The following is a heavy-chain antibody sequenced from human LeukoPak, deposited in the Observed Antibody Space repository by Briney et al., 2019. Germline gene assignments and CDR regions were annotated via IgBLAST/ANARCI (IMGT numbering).Heavy chain of an antibody. J-gene: IGHJ4*02. D-gene: IGHD2-21*02. Sequence: GRSLRLSCAASEFTFSDYGMHWVRQAPGKGLEWVAVIWHDGSNKNYADSVKGRFTISRDNSKNTLYLQMNSLRAEDTAVYYCARDPHGDSIFDYWGQGTLVTVSS. V-gene: IGHV3-33*01. CDR3: ARDPHGDSIFDY. CDR1: EFTFSDYG. CDR2: IWHDGSNK.